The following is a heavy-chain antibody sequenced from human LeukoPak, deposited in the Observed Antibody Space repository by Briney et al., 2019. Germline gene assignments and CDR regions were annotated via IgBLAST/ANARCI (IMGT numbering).Heavy chain of an antibody. D-gene: IGHD4-23*01. CDR2: IYYSGST. J-gene: IGHJ4*02. V-gene: IGHV4-39*07. CDR3: ARWAVVTPGDY. CDR1: GGSISSSSYY. Sequence: PSETLSLTCTVSGGSISSSSYYWGWIRQPPGKGLEWIGSIYYSGSTYYNPSLKSRVTISVDTSKNQFSLKLSSVTAADTAVYYCARWAVVTPGDYWGQGTLVTVSS.